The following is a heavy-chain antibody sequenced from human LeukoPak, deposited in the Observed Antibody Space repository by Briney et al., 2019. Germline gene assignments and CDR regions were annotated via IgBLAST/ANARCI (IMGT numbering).Heavy chain of an antibody. CDR2: INHSGNT. J-gene: IGHJ4*02. V-gene: IGHV4-34*01. CDR1: GGSFSGYY. CDR3: ARQGSGSSYYYYTFPY. D-gene: IGHD1-26*01. Sequence: SETLSLTCAVYGGSFSGYYWSWIRQPPGKGLEWIGEINHSGNTNYNPSLKSRVTMSVDTSKNHFYLKLSSVTAADTAVYYCARQGSGSSYYYYTFPYWGQGTLVTVSS.